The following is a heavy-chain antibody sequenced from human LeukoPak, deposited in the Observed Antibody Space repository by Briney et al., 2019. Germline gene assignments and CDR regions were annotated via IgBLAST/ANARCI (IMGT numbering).Heavy chain of an antibody. CDR2: INHSGST. CDR3: ARGSLNIVVAGTYDY. J-gene: IGHJ4*02. Sequence: PGGSLRLSCAASGFTFSSYAMSWIRQPPGKGLEWIGEINHSGSTNYNPSLKSRVTISVDTSKNQLSLKLSSVTAADTAVYYCARGSLNIVVAGTYDYWGQGSLVTISS. D-gene: IGHD6-19*01. V-gene: IGHV4-34*01. CDR1: GFTFSSYA.